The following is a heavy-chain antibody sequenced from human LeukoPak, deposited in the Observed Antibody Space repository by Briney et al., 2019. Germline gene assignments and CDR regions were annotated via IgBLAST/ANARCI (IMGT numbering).Heavy chain of an antibody. CDR2: ISAYNGNT. D-gene: IGHD2-15*01. J-gene: IGHJ5*02. Sequence: GASVKVSCKASGYTFTSYGISWVRQAPGQGLEWMGWISAYNGNTNYAQKLQGRVTMTTDTSTSTAYMELRSLRSDDTAVYYCARTSIVVVVADWFDPWGQGTLVTVSS. CDR1: GYTFTSYG. CDR3: ARTSIVVVVADWFDP. V-gene: IGHV1-18*01.